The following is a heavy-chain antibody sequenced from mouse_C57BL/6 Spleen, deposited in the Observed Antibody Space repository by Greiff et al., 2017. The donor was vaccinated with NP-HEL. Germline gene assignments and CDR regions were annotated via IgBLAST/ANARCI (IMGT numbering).Heavy chain of an antibody. Sequence: QVQLQQSGPGLVQPSQSLSITCTVSGFSLTSYGVHWVRQSPGKGLEWLGVIWSGGSTDYNAAFISRLSISKDNSKSQVFFKMNSLQADDTAIYYCARNTGTVDYAMDYWGQGTSVTVSS. CDR1: GFSLTSYG. CDR2: IWSGGST. V-gene: IGHV2-2*01. D-gene: IGHD4-1*01. J-gene: IGHJ4*01. CDR3: ARNTGTVDYAMDY.